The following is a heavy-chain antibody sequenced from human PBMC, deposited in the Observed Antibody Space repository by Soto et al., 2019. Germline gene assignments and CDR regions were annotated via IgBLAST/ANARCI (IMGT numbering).Heavy chain of an antibody. Sequence: ASVKVSCKASGYIFTGNYMHWVRQAPGQGLEYMGWINPNNGATNYAQNFQGRVTMTWDTSISTAYMEVRRLRSDDTAVYYCATHYPDRSGYSDHWGQGTMVTVYS. CDR3: ATHYPDRSGYSDH. V-gene: IGHV1-2*02. CDR2: INPNNGAT. J-gene: IGHJ4*02. D-gene: IGHD3-22*01. CDR1: GYIFTGNY.